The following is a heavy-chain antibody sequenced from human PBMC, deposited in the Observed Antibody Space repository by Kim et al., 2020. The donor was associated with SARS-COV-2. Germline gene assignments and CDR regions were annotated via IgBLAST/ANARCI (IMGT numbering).Heavy chain of an antibody. CDR1: GYTFTSYD. D-gene: IGHD3-10*01. V-gene: IGHV1-8*01. CDR3: ARAMRTSGVIILTKYYFDY. CDR2: MNPNSGNT. J-gene: IGHJ4*02. Sequence: ASVKLSCKASGYTFTSYDINWVRQATGQGLEWMGWMNPNSGNTGYAQKFQGRVTMTRNTSISTAYMEMSSLRSEDTAVYYCARAMRTSGVIILTKYYFDYWGQESLVTVSS.